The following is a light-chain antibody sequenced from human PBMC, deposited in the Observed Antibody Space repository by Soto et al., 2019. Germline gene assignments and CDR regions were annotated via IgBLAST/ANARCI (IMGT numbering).Light chain of an antibody. CDR2: QDA. J-gene: IGLJ2*01. CDR1: NLGDKY. V-gene: IGLV3-1*01. CDR3: QAWDNSVL. Sequence: SYELTQPPSVSVSPGQTASIPCSGNNLGDKYVCWYQQKPGQSPILVIYQDAKRPSGIPERFSGPNSGNTATLTISGTQAMDEADYYCQAWDNSVLFGGGTKLTVL.